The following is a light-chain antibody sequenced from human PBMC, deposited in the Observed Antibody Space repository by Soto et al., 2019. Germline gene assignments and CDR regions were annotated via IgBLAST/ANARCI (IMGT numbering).Light chain of an antibody. CDR1: SSDVGGYND. Sequence: QSVLTQPASVSGSPGQSITISCTGTSSDVGGYNDVSWYQQHPRKAPKLMIYEVSNRPSGVSNRFSGSLSGSTASLTISGLQAEDGADYYCSSYRGSSAVVFGGGTEVTVL. CDR3: SSYRGSSAVV. J-gene: IGLJ2*01. V-gene: IGLV2-14*01. CDR2: EVS.